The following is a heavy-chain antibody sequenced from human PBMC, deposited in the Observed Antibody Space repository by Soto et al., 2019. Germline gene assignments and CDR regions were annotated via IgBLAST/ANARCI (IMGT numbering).Heavy chain of an antibody. CDR2: IWYDGSNK. V-gene: IGHV3-33*01. CDR3: ARGFSTTAARPYYYYGMDV. J-gene: IGHJ6*02. Sequence: QVQLVESGGGVVQPGRSLRLSCAASGFTFSRYGMHWFRQAPGKGLEWVAVIWYDGSNKYYADSVKGRFTISRDNSKNTLYLQMNSLRAEDTAVYYCARGFSTTAARPYYYYGMDVWGQGTTVTVSS. CDR1: GFTFSRYG. D-gene: IGHD6-6*01.